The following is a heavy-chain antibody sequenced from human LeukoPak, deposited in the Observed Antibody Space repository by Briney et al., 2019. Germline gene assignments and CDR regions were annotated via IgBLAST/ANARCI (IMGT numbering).Heavy chain of an antibody. CDR1: GFTFSSYA. Sequence: PGGSLRLSCAASGFTFSSYAMTWVRRAPGKGLEWVSTIEVGGAITHYAASVEGRFTISRDTSKKILYLQMDSLRPEDTAVYYCAKPLGGSYLFDRWGQGTLVTVSS. V-gene: IGHV3-23*01. J-gene: IGHJ4*02. D-gene: IGHD1-26*01. CDR3: AKPLGGSYLFDR. CDR2: IEVGGAIT.